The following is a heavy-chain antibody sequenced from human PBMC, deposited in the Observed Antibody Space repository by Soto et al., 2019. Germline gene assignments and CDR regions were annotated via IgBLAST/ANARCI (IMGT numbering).Heavy chain of an antibody. CDR3: VRNTDAKKAQDENWFDP. CDR1: GYTFTSYD. CDR2: MNPTNGKT. J-gene: IGHJ5*02. Sequence: QVQRGQSGAEVKKPGASVKVSCKASGYTFTSYDINWVRQVTGQGLDWMGWMNPTNGKTGYAQKFQGRVTMTWNNSLSTASLGLGSRRSEDTALYYCVRNTDAKKAQDENWFDPWAQGTMVTVSS. V-gene: IGHV1-8*01. D-gene: IGHD2-2*01.